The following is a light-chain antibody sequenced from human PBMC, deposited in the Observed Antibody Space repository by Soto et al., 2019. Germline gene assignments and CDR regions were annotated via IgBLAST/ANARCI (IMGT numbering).Light chain of an antibody. CDR2: SNT. V-gene: IGLV1-40*01. J-gene: IGLJ1*01. CDR3: QSYDSTLSAHYV. CDR1: SSNIGAGYD. Sequence: QSVLTQPPSVSGAPGQRVTISCTGSSSNIGAGYDVHWYQHLPGTARKLLIYSNTNRPSGVPDRFSGSKSGTSASLAISGLQVEDEADYYCQSYDSTLSAHYVLGTGTKVTVL.